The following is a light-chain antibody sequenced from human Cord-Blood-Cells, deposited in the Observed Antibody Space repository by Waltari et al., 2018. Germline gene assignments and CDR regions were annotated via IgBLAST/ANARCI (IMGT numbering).Light chain of an antibody. Sequence: QSALTQPASVSGSPGQSITISCTGTSSDVGSYNLVSWYQQHPGKAPKLMIYEGSKRPSGVSKRFSVSKSGSTASLTISGLQAEDEADYYCCSYAGSSTYVFGTGTKVTVL. CDR1: SSDVGSYNL. CDR2: EGS. CDR3: CSYAGSSTYV. V-gene: IGLV2-23*01. J-gene: IGLJ1*01.